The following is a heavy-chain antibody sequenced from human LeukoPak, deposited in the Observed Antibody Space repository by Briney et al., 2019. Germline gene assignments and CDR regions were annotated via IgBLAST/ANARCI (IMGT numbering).Heavy chain of an antibody. CDR1: GGSISSYY. CDR2: IYTSGSI. J-gene: IGHJ4*02. CDR3: ARAGRYCSSTSCSSFDY. V-gene: IGHV4-4*07. Sequence: SETLSLTCTVSGGSISSYYWSWIRQPAGKGLEGIGRIYTSGSINYNPSLKSRVTMSVDTSKNQFSLKLSSVTAADTAVYYCARAGRYCSSTSCSSFDYWGQGTLVTVSS. D-gene: IGHD2-2*01.